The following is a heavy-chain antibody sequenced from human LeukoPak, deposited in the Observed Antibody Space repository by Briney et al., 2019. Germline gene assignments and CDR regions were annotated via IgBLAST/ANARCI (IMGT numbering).Heavy chain of an antibody. V-gene: IGHV3-21*01. CDR1: GFTFSSYS. J-gene: IGHJ4*02. D-gene: IGHD3-10*01. CDR3: APQGSGSYYKRVVPR. CDR2: ISSSSSYI. Sequence: GGSLRLSCAASGFTFSSYSMNWVRQAPAKGLEWVSSISSSSSYIYYADSVKGRFTISRDNAKNSLYLQMNSLRAEDTAVYYCAPQGSGSYYKRVVPRWGQGTLVTVSS.